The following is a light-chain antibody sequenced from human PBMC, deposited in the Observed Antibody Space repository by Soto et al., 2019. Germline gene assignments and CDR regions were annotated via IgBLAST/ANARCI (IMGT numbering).Light chain of an antibody. CDR1: QSVSSN. J-gene: IGKJ2*01. CDR2: DAS. CDR3: QQYNSGPLT. V-gene: IGKV3-15*01. Sequence: EIGMSQWSATLSVSKGETATLSCRSSQSVSSNLAWYQQKPGQVPRLLIYDASTRATGIQARFSGSGSETEFTLTIGSLQSEDFAVYYCQQYNSGPLTFGQGTKVDIK.